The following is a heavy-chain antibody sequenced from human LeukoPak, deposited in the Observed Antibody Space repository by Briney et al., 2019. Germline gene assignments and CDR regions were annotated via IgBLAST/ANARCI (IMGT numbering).Heavy chain of an antibody. Sequence: WASVKVSCKASGYTFTGYYMHWVRQAPGQGLEWMGWINPNSGGTNYAQKFQGRVTMTRDTSISTVYMELSSLRSEDTAVYYCARERGYRTNWFDPWGQGTLVTVSS. D-gene: IGHD5-24*01. CDR2: INPNSGGT. V-gene: IGHV1-2*02. J-gene: IGHJ5*02. CDR1: GYTFTGYY. CDR3: ARERGYRTNWFDP.